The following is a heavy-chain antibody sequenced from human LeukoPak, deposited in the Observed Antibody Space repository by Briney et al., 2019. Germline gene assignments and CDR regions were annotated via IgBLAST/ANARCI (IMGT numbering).Heavy chain of an antibody. CDR3: ARRWVSTTSYYYYGVDV. CDR1: GGPFSGYY. CDR2: INHTEGP. J-gene: IGHJ6*01. V-gene: IGHV4-34*01. D-gene: IGHD5-24*01. Sequence: SETLSLTCAVYGGPFSGYYWTGIRQPPGKGREWIGEINHTEGPTYTPPLQGPITISGETSKGPFSLKLSSVTAADTAVYYCARRWVSTTSYYYYGVDVWGRGAPGTVSS.